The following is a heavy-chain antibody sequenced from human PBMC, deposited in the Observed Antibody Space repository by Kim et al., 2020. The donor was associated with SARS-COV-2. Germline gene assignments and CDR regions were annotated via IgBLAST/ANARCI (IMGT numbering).Heavy chain of an antibody. CDR3: GRAPGYTYGFDAFDV. CDR2: IYSSGNT. V-gene: IGHV4-30-4*01. J-gene: IGHJ3*01. Sequence: SETLSLTCSVSGGSMGSDDYSWSWLRQPPGKGLEWTGYIYSSGNTFYNPSLKSRTTISIDTSRNQFSLKLNAVTAADTAAYFCGRAPGYTYGFDAFDVWGQGTTVTVSS. CDR1: GGSMGSDDYS. D-gene: IGHD5-18*01.